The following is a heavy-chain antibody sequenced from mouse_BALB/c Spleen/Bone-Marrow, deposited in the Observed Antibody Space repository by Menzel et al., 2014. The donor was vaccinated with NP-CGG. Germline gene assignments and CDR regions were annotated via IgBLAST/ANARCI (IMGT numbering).Heavy chain of an antibody. CDR2: IHYSGST. CDR3: ATDYYGWFAY. Sequence: DVKLQESGPDLVKPSQLLLLTCTVTGYSITSGYSRHWIRQFPGNKLEWLGYIHYSGSTNYNPSLKSRISITRDTSKNQFFLQLNSVPTEDTATYYCATDYYGWFAYWGQGTLVTVSA. D-gene: IGHD1-1*01. J-gene: IGHJ3*01. V-gene: IGHV3-1*02. CDR1: GYSITSGYS.